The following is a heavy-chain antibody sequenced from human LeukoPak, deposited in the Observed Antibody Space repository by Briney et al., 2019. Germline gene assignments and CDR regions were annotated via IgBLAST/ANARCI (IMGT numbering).Heavy chain of an antibody. CDR1: GFTFSSYL. V-gene: IGHV3-74*01. D-gene: IGHD4-23*01. CDR3: ARDYGGVPRLGY. CDR2: INSDGSRT. Sequence: GGSLRLSCAASGFTFSSYLMHWVRQAPGKGQGWVSRINSDGSRTRCADSVKGRFTISRDNAKHTLYLQMNSLRAEDTDVYYCARDYGGVPRLGYWGQGTLVTVSS. J-gene: IGHJ4*02.